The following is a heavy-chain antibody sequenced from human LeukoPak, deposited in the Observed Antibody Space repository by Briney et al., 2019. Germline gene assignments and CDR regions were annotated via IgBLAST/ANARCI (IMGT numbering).Heavy chain of an antibody. D-gene: IGHD6-13*01. CDR2: IYYSGST. J-gene: IGHJ4*02. Sequence: SETLSLTCTVSGGSISSSSYYWGWIRQPPGKGLEWIGSIYYSGSTYYNPSLKSRVTISVDTSKNQFSLKLSSVTAADTAVYYCARGGAAAVKGGFVDYWGQGTLVTVSS. CDR3: ARGGAAAVKGGFVDY. V-gene: IGHV4-39*07. CDR1: GGSISSSSYY.